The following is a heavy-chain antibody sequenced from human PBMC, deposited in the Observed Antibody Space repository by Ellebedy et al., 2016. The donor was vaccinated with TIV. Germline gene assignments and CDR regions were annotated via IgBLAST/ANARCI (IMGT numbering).Heavy chain of an antibody. D-gene: IGHD7-27*01. J-gene: IGHJ3*02. CDR1: GFTFSPYS. CDR3: ARDMAWGNERMNDAFDI. CDR2: ISGSSLTK. V-gene: IGHV3-48*04. Sequence: PGGSLRLSCAASGFTFSPYSMNWVRQAPGKGLEWVSYISGSSLTKFYADSVKGRFTISRDNAESSLYLQMDSLRVEDTAVYYCARDMAWGNERMNDAFDIWGQGTMVIVSS.